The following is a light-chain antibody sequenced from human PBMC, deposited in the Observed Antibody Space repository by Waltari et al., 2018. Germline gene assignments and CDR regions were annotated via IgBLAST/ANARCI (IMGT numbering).Light chain of an antibody. J-gene: IGKJ5*01. V-gene: IGKV1-9*01. CDR3: QHLNSYPIT. Sequence: DIQLTQPPSFLSASVGDRVTITCRASQGISNYLAWYQQKPGTAPKLLIYTASTLQSGVPSRFSGSGSGTDFTLTISSLQPEDFATYYCQHLNSYPITFGQGTRLEIK. CDR1: QGISNY. CDR2: TAS.